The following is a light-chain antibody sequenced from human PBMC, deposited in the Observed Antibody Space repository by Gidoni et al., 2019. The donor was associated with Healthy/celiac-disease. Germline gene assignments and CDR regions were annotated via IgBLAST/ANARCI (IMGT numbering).Light chain of an antibody. J-gene: IGKJ3*01. CDR2: GAS. Sequence: EIVLTQSPGTLSLSPGERATLSCRASQSVSSSYLAWYQQKPGQAPRLLIYGASSRATGIPDRFSGSGFGTDFTLTINRLEPEDVAVYYCQQYGSSPFTFGPGTKVEIK. V-gene: IGKV3-20*01. CDR3: QQYGSSPFT. CDR1: QSVSSSY.